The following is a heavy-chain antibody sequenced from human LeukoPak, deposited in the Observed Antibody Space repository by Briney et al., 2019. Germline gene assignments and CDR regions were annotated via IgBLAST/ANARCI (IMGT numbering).Heavy chain of an antibody. CDR3: ASLLDRITISGVDTNWFDP. V-gene: IGHV3-21*01. J-gene: IGHJ5*02. CDR1: GFTFSTYN. CDR2: ITYDSSYI. Sequence: KPGGSLRLSCAASGFTFSTYNMNWVRQAPGKGLEWVSLITYDSSYIYYADSVKGRFTISRDNTKNSLYLQMNSLRAEDTAVYYCASLLDRITISGVDTNWFDPWGQGTLVTVSS. D-gene: IGHD3-3*01.